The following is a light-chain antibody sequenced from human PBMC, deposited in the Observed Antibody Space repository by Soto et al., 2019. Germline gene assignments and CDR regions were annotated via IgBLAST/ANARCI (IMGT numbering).Light chain of an antibody. CDR1: SSDIGTYNY. CDR2: EVT. CDR3: SSYTSTNSWV. V-gene: IGLV2-14*01. J-gene: IGLJ3*02. Sequence: QSALTQPASVSGSPGQSITISCTGTSSDIGTYNYVSWYQQHPGKAPQLLIYEVTNRPSGVSARFSGSKSGNAASLTISGLQAADEADYYCSSYTSTNSWVFGGGTKLTVL.